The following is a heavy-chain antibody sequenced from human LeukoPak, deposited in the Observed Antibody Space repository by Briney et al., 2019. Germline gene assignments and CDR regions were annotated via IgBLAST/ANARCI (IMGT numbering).Heavy chain of an antibody. J-gene: IGHJ6*04. CDR3: VKGQTTDRYYYYYYGMDV. CDR2: ISYDGSNK. Sequence: GGSLRLSCAASGFTFSSYGMHWVRQAPGKGLEWVPVISYDGSNKYYADSVKGRFTISRDNSKNTLYLQMNSLRAEDTAVYYCVKGQTTDRYYYYYYGMDVWGKGTTVTVSS. V-gene: IGHV3-30*18. CDR1: GFTFSSYG. D-gene: IGHD4-17*01.